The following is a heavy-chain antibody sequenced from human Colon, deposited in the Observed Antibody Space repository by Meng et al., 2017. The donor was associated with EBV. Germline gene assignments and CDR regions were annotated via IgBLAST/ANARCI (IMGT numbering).Heavy chain of an antibody. D-gene: IGHD6-19*01. Sequence: QVPPQASGPGLVNASTASPITRTVSGGSVSSGGYYWTWIRQHPGKGLEWFGHIYCSGSTFYNPSLKRRVIISIDTSKNQFSLNLRSVTAADTAVYYCARVSSGWDYFDYWGQGTLVTVSS. CDR3: ARVSSGWDYFDY. V-gene: IGHV4-31*03. J-gene: IGHJ4*02. CDR2: IYCSGST. CDR1: GGSVSSGGYY.